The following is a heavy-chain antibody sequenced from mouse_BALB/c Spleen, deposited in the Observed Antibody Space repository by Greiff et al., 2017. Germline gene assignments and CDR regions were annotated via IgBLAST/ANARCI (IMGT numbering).Heavy chain of an antibody. D-gene: IGHD2-14*01. CDR1: GFNIKDTY. J-gene: IGHJ4*01. Sequence: VQLKQSGAELVKPGASVKLSCTASGFNIKDTYMHWVKQRPEQGLEWIGRIDPANGNTKYDPKFQGKATITADTSSNTAYLQLSSLTSEDTAVYYCARGEVRRVYAMDYWGQGTSVTVSS. CDR2: IDPANGNT. CDR3: ARGEVRRVYAMDY. V-gene: IGHV14-3*02.